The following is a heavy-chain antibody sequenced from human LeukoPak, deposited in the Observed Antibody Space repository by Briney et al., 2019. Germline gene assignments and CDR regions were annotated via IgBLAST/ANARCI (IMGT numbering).Heavy chain of an antibody. CDR2: ISISGNMI. V-gene: IGHV3-48*04. D-gene: IGHD1-14*01. Sequence: HPGGALRLSCAASGFPFSSYSMNWVRQAPGKGLVWVSYISISGNMIYYADSVKGRFTISRDNAKNSLYLQMNSLRAGDTAVYYCARGIPGGFDYWGQGTLVTVSS. J-gene: IGHJ4*02. CDR1: GFPFSSYS. CDR3: ARGIPGGFDY.